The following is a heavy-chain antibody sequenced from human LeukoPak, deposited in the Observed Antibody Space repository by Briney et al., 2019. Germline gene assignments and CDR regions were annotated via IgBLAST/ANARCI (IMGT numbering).Heavy chain of an antibody. D-gene: IGHD6-19*01. J-gene: IGHJ4*02. CDR1: GGSFSGYY. Sequence: SETLSLTCAVYGGSFSGYYWSWIRQPPGKGLEWIGEINHSGSTNYNPSLKSRVTISVDTSKNQFSLKLSSVTAADTAVYYCARSNGWSFDYWGQGTLVTVSS. CDR2: INHSGST. CDR3: ARSNGWSFDY. V-gene: IGHV4-34*01.